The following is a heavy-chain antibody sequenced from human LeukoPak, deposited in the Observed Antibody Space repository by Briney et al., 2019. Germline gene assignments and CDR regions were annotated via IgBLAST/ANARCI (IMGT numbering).Heavy chain of an antibody. D-gene: IGHD3-3*01. Sequence: SETLSLTCTVSGGSISSYYWSWIRQPAGRGLEWIGRIYTSGNTNYNPSLKSRVTMSVDMSKNQFSLTLNSVTAADTAVYYCARSRITIFGVVSYYFDYWGQGTLVTVSS. CDR2: IYTSGNT. CDR3: ARSRITIFGVVSYYFDY. CDR1: GGSISSYY. J-gene: IGHJ4*02. V-gene: IGHV4-4*07.